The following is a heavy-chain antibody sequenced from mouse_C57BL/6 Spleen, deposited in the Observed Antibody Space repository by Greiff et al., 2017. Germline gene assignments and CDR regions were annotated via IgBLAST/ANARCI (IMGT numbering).Heavy chain of an antibody. CDR3: SRRGYYYGSSYFDY. V-gene: IGHV1-82*01. CDR1: GYAFSSSW. J-gene: IGHJ2*01. Sequence: QVQLQQSGPELVKPGASVKISCKASGYAFSSSWMNWVKQRPGKGLEWIGRIYPGDGDTNYNGKFKGKATLTTDKSSSTAYMHVSSLTSEDSAVSVCSRRGYYYGSSYFDYWGQGTTLTVSS. CDR2: IYPGDGDT. D-gene: IGHD1-1*01.